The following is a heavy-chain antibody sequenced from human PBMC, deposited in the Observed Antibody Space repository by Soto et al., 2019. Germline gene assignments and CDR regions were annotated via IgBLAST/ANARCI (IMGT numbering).Heavy chain of an antibody. Sequence: ASVKVSCKASGYTFTSYGISWVRQAPGQGLEWMGWISAYNGNTNYAQKLQGRVTMTTDTSTSTAYMELRSLRSDDTAVYYCAKDQAYSYSLYMDVWGKGTTVTVSS. CDR2: ISAYNGNT. CDR1: GYTFTSYG. CDR3: AKDQAYSYSLYMDV. D-gene: IGHD4-4*01. V-gene: IGHV1-18*01. J-gene: IGHJ6*04.